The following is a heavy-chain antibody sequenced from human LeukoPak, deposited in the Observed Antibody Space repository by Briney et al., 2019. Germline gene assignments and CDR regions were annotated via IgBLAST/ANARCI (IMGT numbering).Heavy chain of an antibody. CDR3: ARGAMGGANWFDP. J-gene: IGHJ5*02. V-gene: IGHV4-31*03. CDR2: IHYNGNT. CDR1: RGSINNGGHY. Sequence: SETLSLTCTVSRGSINNGGHYWTWIRQPPGKGLEWIGYIHYNGNTYYNPSLKSRLTISLATSKNQFSLELSSVTAADTAVYYCARGAMGGANWFDPWGQGTLVTVSS. D-gene: IGHD5-18*01.